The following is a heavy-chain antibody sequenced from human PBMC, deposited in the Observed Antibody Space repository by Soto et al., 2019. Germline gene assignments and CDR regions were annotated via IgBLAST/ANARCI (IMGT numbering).Heavy chain of an antibody. CDR1: GGSISSYF. V-gene: IGHV4-59*01. J-gene: IGHJ4*02. Sequence: PSETLSLTCTVSGGSISSYFWSWIRQPPGKGLEWIGYIYYNGNTNYNPSLKSRVTISVDTSKNQFSLKLSSVTAADTAVYYCARATYYYGRSGYLYFFAYCGQGALVPVSA. CDR3: ARATYYYGRSGYLYFFAY. D-gene: IGHD3-22*01. CDR2: IYYNGNT.